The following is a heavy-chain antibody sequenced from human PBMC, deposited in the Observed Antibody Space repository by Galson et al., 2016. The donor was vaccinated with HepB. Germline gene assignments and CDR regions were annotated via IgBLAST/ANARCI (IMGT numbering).Heavy chain of an antibody. J-gene: IGHJ6*02. CDR3: AREKTEDIVELPAAHYGLDV. Sequence: ETLSLTCAVSGDSISSYNCWTWVRQPPGKGLDWIGEIDHSGRTNYNPSLRSRVTISVDKSKNHFSLKMRSVTAADTAVYYCAREKTEDIVELPAAHYGLDVWGQGTTVTVSS. CDR2: IDHSGRT. CDR1: GDSISSYNC. V-gene: IGHV4-4*02. D-gene: IGHD2-2*01.